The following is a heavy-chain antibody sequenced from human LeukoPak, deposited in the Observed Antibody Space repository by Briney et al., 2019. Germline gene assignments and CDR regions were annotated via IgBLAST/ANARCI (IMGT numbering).Heavy chain of an antibody. D-gene: IGHD5-12*01. CDR1: GYTFTSYG. Sequence: ASVKVSCKASGYTFTSYGISWVRQAPGQGLEWMGWISAYNGNTNYAQKLQGRVTMTTDTSTSTAYMELRSLRSDDTAVYYCARDTHIVATENDDFDIWGQGTMVTVSS. V-gene: IGHV1-18*01. CDR3: ARDTHIVATENDDFDI. J-gene: IGHJ3*02. CDR2: ISAYNGNT.